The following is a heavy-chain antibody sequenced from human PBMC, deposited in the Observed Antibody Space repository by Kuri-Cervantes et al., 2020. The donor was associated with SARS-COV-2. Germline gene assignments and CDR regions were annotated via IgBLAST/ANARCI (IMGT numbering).Heavy chain of an antibody. CDR1: GFTFSSYS. Sequence: GGSLRLSCAASGFTFSSYSMNWVRQAPGKGLEWVAVIWYDGSNKYYADSVKGRFTISRDNSKNTLYLQMNSLRAEDTAVYYCAKIPFYDSSGYYSNYWGQGTLVTVSS. D-gene: IGHD3-22*01. CDR3: AKIPFYDSSGYYSNY. J-gene: IGHJ4*02. CDR2: IWYDGSNK. V-gene: IGHV3-33*06.